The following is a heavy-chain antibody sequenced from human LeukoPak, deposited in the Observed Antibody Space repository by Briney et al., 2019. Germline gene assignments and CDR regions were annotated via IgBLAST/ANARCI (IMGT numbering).Heavy chain of an antibody. D-gene: IGHD5-24*01. J-gene: IGHJ4*02. V-gene: IGHV3-30-3*01. CDR3: ARGVRNGYNYSY. CDR2: ISYDGSNK. Sequence: GGSLRLSCAASGFTFSSYAMHWVRQAPGKGLEWVAVISYDGSNKYYADSVKGRFTISRDDSKNTLYLQMNSLRAEDTAVHYCARGVRNGYNYSYWGQGTLVTVSS. CDR1: GFTFSSYA.